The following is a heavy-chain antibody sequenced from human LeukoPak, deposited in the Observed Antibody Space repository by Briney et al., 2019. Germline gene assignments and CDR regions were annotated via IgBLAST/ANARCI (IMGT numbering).Heavy chain of an antibody. Sequence: GGSLRLSCAASGFTFSSYSMNWVRQAPGKGLEWVSSISSSSSYIYYADSVKGRFTISRDNAKNSLYLQMNSLRAEDTAVYYCAREIMVRGVIGLYFYYYMDVWGKGTTVTVSS. J-gene: IGHJ6*03. CDR1: GFTFSSYS. D-gene: IGHD3-10*01. CDR3: AREIMVRGVIGLYFYYYMDV. CDR2: ISSSSSYI. V-gene: IGHV3-21*01.